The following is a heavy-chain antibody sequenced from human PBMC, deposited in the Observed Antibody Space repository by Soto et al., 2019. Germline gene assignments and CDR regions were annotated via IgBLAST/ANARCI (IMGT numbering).Heavy chain of an antibody. J-gene: IGHJ4*02. CDR3: ASPHHWRVTGTIFDY. V-gene: IGHV1-69*01. D-gene: IGHD1-20*01. CDR1: GGTFSSYA. Sequence: QVQLVQSGAEVKKPGSSVKVSCKASGGTFSSYAISWVRQAPGQGLEWMGGITPIFGTANYAQKFQGRVRITADESTSTAYMELSSLRSEDTAVYYCASPHHWRVTGTIFDYWGQGTLVTVSS. CDR2: ITPIFGTA.